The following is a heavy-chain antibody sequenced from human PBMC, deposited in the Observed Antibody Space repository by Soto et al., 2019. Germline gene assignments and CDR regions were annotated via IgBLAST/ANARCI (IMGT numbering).Heavy chain of an antibody. Sequence: LRLSCAASGFTFSMYWMHWVRQVPGKGPEWVSRINDDGISTNYADSVKGRFTISRDNSKNTLYLQMNSLRADDTAVYFCAKEDGYCSSSSCPFGLDVWGQGTTVTVSS. D-gene: IGHD2-2*03. CDR1: GFTFSMYW. V-gene: IGHV3-74*01. CDR2: INDDGIST. J-gene: IGHJ6*02. CDR3: AKEDGYCSSSSCPFGLDV.